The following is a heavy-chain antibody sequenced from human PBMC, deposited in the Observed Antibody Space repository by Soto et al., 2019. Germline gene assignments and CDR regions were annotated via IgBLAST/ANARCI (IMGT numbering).Heavy chain of an antibody. V-gene: IGHV4-31*03. J-gene: IGHJ4*02. Sequence: SDTLSLTCTVSGSSINSGVYYWSWIRQHPRKGLEWIGYIYYSGSTYYNPSLKSRVTISLDMSKNQFSLKLSSVTAADTAVYYCARHDWAKPFDYWGQGTLVTVS. CDR1: GSSINSGVYY. CDR3: ARHDWAKPFDY. D-gene: IGHD3-9*01. CDR2: IYYSGST.